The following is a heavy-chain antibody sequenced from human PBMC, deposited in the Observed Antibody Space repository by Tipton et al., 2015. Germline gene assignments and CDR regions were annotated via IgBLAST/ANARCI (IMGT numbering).Heavy chain of an antibody. J-gene: IGHJ4*02. CDR3: ARARGRHGGLFDS. CDR2: IYYSGNI. CDR1: GGSISNSNYY. D-gene: IGHD4-23*01. V-gene: IGHV4-39*07. Sequence: LSLTCTVSGGSISNSNYYWGWIRQPPGKGLEWIGSIYYSGNIYYNLSLKSRVTISVDTSKTQFSLKMSSVTASDTAVYYCARARGRHGGLFDSWGQGILVTVSS.